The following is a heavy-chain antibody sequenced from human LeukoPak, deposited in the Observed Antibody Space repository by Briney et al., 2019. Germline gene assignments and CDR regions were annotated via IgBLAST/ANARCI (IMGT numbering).Heavy chain of an antibody. D-gene: IGHD3-10*01. J-gene: IGHJ3*02. CDR2: INSDGSTT. CDR3: AKVGTRGRYAFDI. CDR1: GFTFSSSW. Sequence: PGGSLRLSCAASGFTFSSSWMHWVRQAPGKGLVWVSRINSDGSTTNYADSVKGRFTVSRDNAKNTLYLQMNSLRGEDTAVYYCAKVGTRGRYAFDIWGQGTMVTVSS. V-gene: IGHV3-74*01.